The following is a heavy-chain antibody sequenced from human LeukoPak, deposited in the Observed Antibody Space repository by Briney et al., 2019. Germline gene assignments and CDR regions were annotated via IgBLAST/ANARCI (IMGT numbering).Heavy chain of an antibody. CDR3: ARDRGLTLFYYDLDV. D-gene: IGHD2-21*02. Sequence: PGGSLRLSCAASGFTFSNHEMTWVRQAPGKGLEWVSYISGSGGTKYYADSVRGRFTISRDNAKNSLYLQMNSLRAEDTAIYYCARDRGLTLFYYDLDVWGRGTTVTVSS. CDR1: GFTFSNHE. V-gene: IGHV3-48*03. CDR2: ISGSGGTK. J-gene: IGHJ6*02.